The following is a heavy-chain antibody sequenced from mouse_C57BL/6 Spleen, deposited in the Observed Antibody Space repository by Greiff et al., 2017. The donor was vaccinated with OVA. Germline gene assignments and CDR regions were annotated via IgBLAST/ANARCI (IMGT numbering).Heavy chain of an antibody. Sequence: VQLQESGPELVKPGASVKISCKASGYAFSSSWMNWVKQRPGKGLEWIGRIYPGDGDTNYNGKFKGKATLTADKSSSTAYMQLSSPTSEDSAVYFGARGDYGSSFWYVDVWGTGTTVTVSS. V-gene: IGHV1-82*01. CDR2: IYPGDGDT. CDR3: ARGDYGSSFWYVDV. J-gene: IGHJ1*03. CDR1: GYAFSSSW. D-gene: IGHD1-1*01.